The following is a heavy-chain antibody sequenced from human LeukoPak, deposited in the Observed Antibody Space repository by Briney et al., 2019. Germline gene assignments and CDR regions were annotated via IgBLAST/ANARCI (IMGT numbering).Heavy chain of an antibody. V-gene: IGHV4-34*01. CDR2: INHSGST. CDR1: GGSFSGYY. CDR3: ASFFRGFDP. J-gene: IGHJ5*02. D-gene: IGHD3-10*01. Sequence: SETLSLTCAVYGGSFSGYYWGWIRQPPGKGLEWIGEINHSGSTNYNPSLKSRVTVSVDTSKNQFSLKLSSVTAADTAVYYCASFFRGFDPWGQGTLVTVSS.